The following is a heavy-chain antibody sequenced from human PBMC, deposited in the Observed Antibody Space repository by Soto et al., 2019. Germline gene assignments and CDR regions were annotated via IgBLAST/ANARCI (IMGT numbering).Heavy chain of an antibody. D-gene: IGHD2-15*01. CDR1: GYRFTNYW. V-gene: IGHV5-51*01. CDR3: ASSVVVPSTMNYFDY. J-gene: IGHJ4*02. CDR2: IFPADSDT. Sequence: PGESLKISCEDSGYRFTNYWIAWVRQMPGKGLEWMGIIFPADSDTKYSPSFQGQVTISADKSISTAYLQWSSLKASDTAMYYCASSVVVPSTMNYFDYWGQGSLVTVSS.